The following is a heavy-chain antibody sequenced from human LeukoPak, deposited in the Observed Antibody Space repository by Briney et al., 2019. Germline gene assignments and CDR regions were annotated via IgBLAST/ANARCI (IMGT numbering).Heavy chain of an antibody. CDR3: ARGLRYCSGGSCYGPAKNYYYYGMDV. CDR1: GGTFSSYA. J-gene: IGHJ6*02. Sequence: SVKVSCKASGGTFSSYAISWVRQAPGQGLEWMGGIIPIFGTANYAQKFQGRVTITADESASTAYMELSSLRSEDTAVYYCARGLRYCSGGSCYGPAKNYYYYGMDVWGQGTTVTVSS. D-gene: IGHD2-15*01. V-gene: IGHV1-69*13. CDR2: IIPIFGTA.